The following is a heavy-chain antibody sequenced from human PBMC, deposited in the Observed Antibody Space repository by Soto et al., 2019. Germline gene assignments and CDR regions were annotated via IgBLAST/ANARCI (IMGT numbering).Heavy chain of an antibody. CDR2: IGSSGGTT. Sequence: PGGSLRLSCAASGFTFSKYAMSWVRQAPGKGLEWVSGIGSSGGTTDLADSVKGRFTVSRDNSKNTLYLQMNSLRAEDTAVYYCGKDPNGDCIGAXDIWGQGTMVTVSS. CDR3: GKDPNGDCIGAXDI. V-gene: IGHV3-23*01. D-gene: IGHD2-15*01. J-gene: IGHJ3*02. CDR1: GFTFSKYA.